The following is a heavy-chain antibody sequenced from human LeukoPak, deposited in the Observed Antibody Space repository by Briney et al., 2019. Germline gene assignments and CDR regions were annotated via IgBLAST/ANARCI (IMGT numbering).Heavy chain of an antibody. CDR2: IYYSGST. CDR3: ARWSYGDYRRYYYYYGMDV. CDR1: GGSISSGGYY. J-gene: IGHJ6*02. D-gene: IGHD4-17*01. V-gene: IGHV4-31*03. Sequence: SQTLSLTCTVSGGSISSGGYYWSWIRQHPGKGLEWIGYIYYSGSTYYNPSLKSRVTISVDTSKNQFSLKLSSVTAADTAVYHCARWSYGDYRRYYYYYGMDVWGQGTTVTVSS.